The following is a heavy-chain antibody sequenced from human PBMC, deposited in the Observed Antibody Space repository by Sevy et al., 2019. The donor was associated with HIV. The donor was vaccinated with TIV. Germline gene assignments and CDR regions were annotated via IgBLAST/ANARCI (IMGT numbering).Heavy chain of an antibody. CDR2: ISSSGSTI. V-gene: IGHV3-48*03. Sequence: GGSLRLSCAASGFTFSSYEMNWVRQAPGKGLEWVSYISSSGSTIYYADSVKGRFTISGDNAKNSLYLQMNSLRAEDTAVYYCARDYHGSLEPSRRAADCGMDVWGQGTTVTVSS. D-gene: IGHD2-2*01. J-gene: IGHJ6*02. CDR3: ARDYHGSLEPSRRAADCGMDV. CDR1: GFTFSSYE.